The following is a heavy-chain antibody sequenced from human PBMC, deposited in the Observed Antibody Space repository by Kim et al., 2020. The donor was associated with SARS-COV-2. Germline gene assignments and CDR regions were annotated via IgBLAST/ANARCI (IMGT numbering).Heavy chain of an antibody. CDR2: INHSGST. Sequence: SETLSLTCAVYGGSFSGYYWSWIRQPPGKGLEWIGEINHSGSTNYNPSLKSRVTISVDTSKNQFSLKLSSVTAADTAVYYCARGGGIVVVPAAYYYFEYWGQGTLVTVSS. V-gene: IGHV4-34*01. D-gene: IGHD2-2*01. J-gene: IGHJ4*02. CDR3: ARGGGIVVVPAAYYYFEY. CDR1: GGSFSGYY.